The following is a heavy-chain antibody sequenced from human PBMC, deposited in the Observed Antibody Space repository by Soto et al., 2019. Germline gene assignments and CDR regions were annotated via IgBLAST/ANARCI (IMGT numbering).Heavy chain of an antibody. D-gene: IGHD6-6*01. CDR2: TNAANGDT. Sequence: AASLKVYCKASGYTSTIDGMHWGRQAPGQRLEWMGWTNAANGDTKYSPKFQGRVTITRDTSASTAYMELSSLRSEDTAVYYCARDWGIAARPRWFGTWGQGTLGSGPS. CDR3: ARDWGIAARPRWFGT. CDR1: GYTSTIDG. J-gene: IGHJ5*02. V-gene: IGHV1-3*01.